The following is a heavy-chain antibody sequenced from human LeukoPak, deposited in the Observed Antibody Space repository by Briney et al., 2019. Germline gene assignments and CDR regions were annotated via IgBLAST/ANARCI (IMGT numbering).Heavy chain of an antibody. V-gene: IGHV3-20*04. CDR1: GFTFNNYG. D-gene: IGHD1-26*01. J-gene: IGHJ6*02. CDR2: INWNGDST. CDR3: SRDRGSYFSYGMDV. Sequence: GGSLRLSCAASGFTFNNYGMSWVRQAPGKGLEWVSGINWNGDSTCYADSVKGRFTISRDNAKNSLYLQMNSLRAEDTAVYYCSRDRGSYFSYGMDVWGQGTTVTVSS.